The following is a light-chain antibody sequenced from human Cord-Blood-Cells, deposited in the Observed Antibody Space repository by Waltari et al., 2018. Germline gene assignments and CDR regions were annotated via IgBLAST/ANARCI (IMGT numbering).Light chain of an antibody. V-gene: IGKV1-39*01. CDR3: QQSYSRTT. CDR1: QSISSY. Sequence: DIQMTQSPSSLSASVGDRVTITCRASQSISSYLNWYQQKPGKAPKLLIYAESSLQSGVPSRFSGSGSGTDFTLTISSLQPEDFATYYCQQSYSRTTFGQGTKVEIK. J-gene: IGKJ1*01. CDR2: AES.